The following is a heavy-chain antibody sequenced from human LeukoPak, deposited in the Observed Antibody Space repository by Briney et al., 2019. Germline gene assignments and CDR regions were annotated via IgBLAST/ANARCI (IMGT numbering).Heavy chain of an antibody. CDR1: GGSISSYY. J-gene: IGHJ4*02. CDR3: ARESPLHDYSNWVIDY. Sequence: SETLSLTCTVSGGSISSYYRSWIRQPPGKGLEWIGYIYYSGSTNYNSSLKSRVTISVDTSKNQFSLKLSSVTAADTAVYYCARESPLHDYSNWVIDYWGQGTLVTVSS. CDR2: IYYSGST. V-gene: IGHV4-59*01. D-gene: IGHD4-11*01.